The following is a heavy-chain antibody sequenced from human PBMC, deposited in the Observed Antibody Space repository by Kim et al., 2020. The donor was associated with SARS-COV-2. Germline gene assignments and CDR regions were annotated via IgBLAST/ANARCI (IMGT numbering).Heavy chain of an antibody. V-gene: IGHV3-30*03. J-gene: IGHJ6*02. CDR2: ISYDGSNK. Sequence: GGSLRLSCAASGFTFSSYGMHWVRQAPGKGLEWVAVISYDGSNKYYADSVKGRFTISRDNSKNTLYLQMNSLRAEDTGVYYCASYGSGSYYNSIDYYYVMAVWGQGATVTVSS. D-gene: IGHD3-10*01. CDR3: ASYGSGSYYNSIDYYYVMAV. CDR1: GFTFSSYG.